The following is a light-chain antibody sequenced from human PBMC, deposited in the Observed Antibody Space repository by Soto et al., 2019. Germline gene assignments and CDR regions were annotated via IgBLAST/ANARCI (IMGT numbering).Light chain of an antibody. Sequence: DIQMTPSPSSLSSSIGDRVTIPCRASQSISSYLNWYQQKPGKAPQLLIYAASTLQSGVPSRFSGSGSGTDFTLTISSLQLEDFATYYCQESYNIHTFGQGTRLEIK. V-gene: IGKV1-39*01. CDR1: QSISSY. CDR2: AAS. J-gene: IGKJ5*01. CDR3: QESYNIHT.